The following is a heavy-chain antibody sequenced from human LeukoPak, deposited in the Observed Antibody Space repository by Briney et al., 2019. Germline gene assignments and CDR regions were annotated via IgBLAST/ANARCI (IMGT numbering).Heavy chain of an antibody. V-gene: IGHV1-2*02. J-gene: IGHJ4*02. D-gene: IGHD1-7*01. CDR1: GYSFSLYG. Sequence: ASVRVSCKASGYSFSLYGLAWVRQAPGQGLEWMGWINPNSGGTNYAQKFQGRVTMTRDTSISTAYMELSRLRSDDTAVYYCARGTNWNYYRWGQGTLVTVSS. CDR2: INPNSGGT. CDR3: ARGTNWNYYR.